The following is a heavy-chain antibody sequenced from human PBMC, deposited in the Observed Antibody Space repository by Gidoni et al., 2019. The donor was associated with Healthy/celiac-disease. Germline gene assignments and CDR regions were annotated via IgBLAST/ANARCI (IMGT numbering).Heavy chain of an antibody. CDR3: ARDQQLTPYYFDY. D-gene: IGHD1-1*01. CDR2: ISSSGSTM. J-gene: IGHJ4*02. CDR1: GLTFSDYS. V-gene: IGHV3-11*01. Sequence: GGLVKPGGSLRLSCAASGLTFSDYSMSWIRQAPGKGLECVSYISSSGSTMYYADAVKGRFTISRDNAKNSLYLQMNSRRSEDTAVYYCARDQQLTPYYFDYWGQGTLVTVSS.